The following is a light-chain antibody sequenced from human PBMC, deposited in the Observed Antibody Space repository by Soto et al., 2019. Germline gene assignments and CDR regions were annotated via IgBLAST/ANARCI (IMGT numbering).Light chain of an antibody. V-gene: IGKV3-11*01. Sequence: IVMTQSPSTLSLSPGERATLSCRASQSVSSNLAWYQQNPGQAPNLLIFDASKRATGISARFSGSGSGTDFTLTISSLETEDFAVYYCQQHTNWPLTFGGGTKVDIK. CDR3: QQHTNWPLT. CDR1: QSVSSN. J-gene: IGKJ4*01. CDR2: DAS.